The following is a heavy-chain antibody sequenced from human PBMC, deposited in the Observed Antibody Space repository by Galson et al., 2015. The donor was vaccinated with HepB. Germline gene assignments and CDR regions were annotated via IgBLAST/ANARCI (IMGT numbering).Heavy chain of an antibody. J-gene: IGHJ4*02. CDR2: ISYDGSNK. V-gene: IGHV3-30*18. D-gene: IGHD3-22*01. CDR3: AKDSSDQWLLTLYDY. CDR1: GFTFSSYG. Sequence: SLRLSCAASGFTFSSYGMHWVRQAPGKGLKWVAVISYDGSNKYYADSVKGRFTISRDNSKNTLYLQMNSLRAEDTAVYYCAKDSSDQWLLTLYDYWGQGTLVTVSS.